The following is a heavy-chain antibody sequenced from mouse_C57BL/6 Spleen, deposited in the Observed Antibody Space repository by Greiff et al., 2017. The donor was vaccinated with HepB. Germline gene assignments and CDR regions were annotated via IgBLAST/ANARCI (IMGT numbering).Heavy chain of an antibody. V-gene: IGHV5-16*01. CDR3: ARDPPYYAMDY. Sequence: EVQVVESEGGLVQPGSSMKLSCTASGFTFSDYYMAWVRQVPEKGLEWVANINYDGSSTYYLDSLKSRFIISRDNAKNILYLQMSSLKSEDTATCYCARDPPYYAMDYWGQGTSVTVSS. J-gene: IGHJ4*01. CDR1: GFTFSDYY. CDR2: INYDGSST.